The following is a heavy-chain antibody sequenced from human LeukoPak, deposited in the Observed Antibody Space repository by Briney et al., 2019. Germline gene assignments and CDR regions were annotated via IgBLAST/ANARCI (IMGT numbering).Heavy chain of an antibody. CDR1: GESICSSRFF. CDR3: ARDANYRDRSGYPSPFDF. CDR2: LSDGGNP. V-gene: IGHV4-39*02. J-gene: IGHJ4*02. D-gene: IGHD6-19*01. Sequence: SETLSHTCTVSGESICSSRFFLVWIRHPPGKGLEWVASLSDGGNPKYSPSFQSPVSILTDTSKHQLSLNLKSVTAADTAVYYCARDANYRDRSGYPSPFDFWGQGILVIVSS.